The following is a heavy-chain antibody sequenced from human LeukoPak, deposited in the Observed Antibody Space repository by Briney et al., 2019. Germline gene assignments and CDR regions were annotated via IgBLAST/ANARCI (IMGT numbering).Heavy chain of an antibody. D-gene: IGHD6-13*01. CDR2: IWYGGSNK. V-gene: IGHV3-30*02. Sequence: PGGSLRLSCAASGFTFSSYGMHWVRQAPGKGLEWVAVIWYGGSNKYYADSVKGRFTISRDNSKNTLYLQMNSLRAEDTAVYYCAKESYSSSWERPYYFDYWGQGTLVTVSS. CDR3: AKESYSSSWERPYYFDY. J-gene: IGHJ4*02. CDR1: GFTFSSYG.